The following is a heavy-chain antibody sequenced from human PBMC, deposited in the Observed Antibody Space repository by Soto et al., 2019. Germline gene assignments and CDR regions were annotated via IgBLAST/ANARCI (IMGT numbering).Heavy chain of an antibody. CDR2: ISASGEYS. J-gene: IGHJ4*02. V-gene: IGHV3-23*01. CDR3: AKDVRGRDGWYYFDH. D-gene: IGHD6-19*01. Sequence: LRLSCVASGFSFKNQDMCWVRQAPGKGLEWVSGISASGEYSYHADSVKGRFTISRDNSKNTLYMQMNSLRAEDTAVYYCAKDVRGRDGWYYFDHWGQGALVIVSS. CDR1: GFSFKNQD.